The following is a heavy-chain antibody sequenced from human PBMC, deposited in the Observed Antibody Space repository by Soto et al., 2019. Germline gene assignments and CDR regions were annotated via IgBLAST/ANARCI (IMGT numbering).Heavy chain of an antibody. CDR3: AGGPGDYYGMDV. CDR2: IYYSGST. V-gene: IGHV4-39*01. D-gene: IGHD7-27*01. CDR1: GGSISSSSYY. Sequence: QLQLQESGPGLVKPSETLSLTCTVSGGSISSSSYYWGWIRQPPGKGLEWIGSIYYSGSTYYNPSLKSRVTISVDTSKNQFSLKLSSVTAADTAVYYCAGGPGDYYGMDVWGQGTTVTVSS. J-gene: IGHJ6*02.